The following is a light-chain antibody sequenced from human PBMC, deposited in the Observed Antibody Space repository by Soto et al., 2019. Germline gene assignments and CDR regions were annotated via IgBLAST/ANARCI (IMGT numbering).Light chain of an antibody. CDR3: QTWGTGIQVV. V-gene: IGLV4-69*01. CDR1: SGHRSYA. Sequence: QSVLTQSPSASASLGASVKLTCTLSSGHRSYAIAWHQQQPEKGPRFLMKLNSDGSHRKGDGIPDRFSGSSSGAERYLTISSLQSEDEADYYCQTWGTGIQVVLGGGTKLTVL. CDR2: LNSDGSH. J-gene: IGLJ2*01.